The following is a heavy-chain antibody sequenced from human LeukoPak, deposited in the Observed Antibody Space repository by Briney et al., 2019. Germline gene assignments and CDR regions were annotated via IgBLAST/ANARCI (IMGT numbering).Heavy chain of an antibody. V-gene: IGHV1-46*01. CDR2: INPSGGST. CDR3: ARDFYYDSSGYSEYFQH. J-gene: IGHJ1*01. D-gene: IGHD3-22*01. CDR1: GYTFTSYY. Sequence: ASVKVSCKASGYTFTSYYMHWVRQAPGQGLEWMGIINPSGGSTSYAQKFQGRVTMTRDTSTSTDYMELSSLRSEDTAVYYCARDFYYDSSGYSEYFQHWGQGTLVTVSS.